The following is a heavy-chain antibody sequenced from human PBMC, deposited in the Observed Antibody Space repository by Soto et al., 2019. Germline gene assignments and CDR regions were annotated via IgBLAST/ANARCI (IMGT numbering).Heavy chain of an antibody. D-gene: IGHD3-9*01. V-gene: IGHV4-59*01. CDR3: ARVPFVGYFDRLDP. J-gene: IGHJ5*02. CDR1: GASISSYY. CDR2: MHHTQGT. Sequence: PSETLSLTCSVSGASISSYYWTWIRQPPGGGLEWIGYMHHTQGTNDNPSLRGRVHMSIDTSMNQFSLRLTSVTAADTAVYYCARVPFVGYFDRLDPWGHGTLVTDSS.